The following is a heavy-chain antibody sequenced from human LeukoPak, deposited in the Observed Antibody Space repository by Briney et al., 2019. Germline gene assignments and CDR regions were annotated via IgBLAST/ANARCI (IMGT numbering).Heavy chain of an antibody. D-gene: IGHD6-19*01. CDR1: GFTFSSYG. J-gene: IGHJ4*02. V-gene: IGHV3-30*18. Sequence: PGRSLSLSCAASGFTFSSYGMHWVRQAPGKGLEWVAVISYDGSNKYYADSVKGRFAISRDNSKNTLYLQMNSLRAEDTAVYYCAKGPTSVAGDYWGQGTLVTVSS. CDR2: ISYDGSNK. CDR3: AKGPTSVAGDY.